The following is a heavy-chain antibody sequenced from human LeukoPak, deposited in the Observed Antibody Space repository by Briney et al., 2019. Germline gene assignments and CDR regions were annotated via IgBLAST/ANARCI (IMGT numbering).Heavy chain of an antibody. CDR2: INPNSGGT. J-gene: IGHJ4*02. CDR1: GYTFTGYY. Sequence: GASVKVSCKASGYTFTGYYMHWVRQAPGQGLEWMGWINPNSGGTNYAQKFQGRVTMTRDTSISTAYMELSRLRSDDTAVYYCARASSEGYYDGSGPTAFDYWGQGTLVTVSS. D-gene: IGHD3-22*01. V-gene: IGHV1-2*02. CDR3: ARASSEGYYDGSGPTAFDY.